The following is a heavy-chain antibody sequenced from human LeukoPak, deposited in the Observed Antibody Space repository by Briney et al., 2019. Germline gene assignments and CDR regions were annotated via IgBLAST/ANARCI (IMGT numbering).Heavy chain of an antibody. CDR1: GFTFSDYY. J-gene: IGHJ6*02. Sequence: GGSLRLSCAASGFTFSDYYKSWIRQAPGKGLEWVSYISSSGSTIYCADSVKGRFTISRDNAKNSLYLQMNSLRAEDTAVYYCASGEATRDYYGMDVWGQGTTVTVSS. V-gene: IGHV3-11*01. CDR3: ASGEATRDYYGMDV. D-gene: IGHD3-10*01. CDR2: ISSSGSTI.